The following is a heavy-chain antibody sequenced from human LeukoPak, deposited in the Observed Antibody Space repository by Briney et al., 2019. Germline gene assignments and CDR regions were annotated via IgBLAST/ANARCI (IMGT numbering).Heavy chain of an antibody. CDR3: ARLSGGSSWYGPKSYYYYMDV. J-gene: IGHJ6*03. D-gene: IGHD6-13*01. CDR1: GGSISSYY. CDR2: IYTSRST. V-gene: IGHV4-4*09. Sequence: SETLSLTCTVSGGSISSYYWSWIRQPPGKGLEWIGYIYTSRSTNYTPSLKSRVTISVDTSKNQFSLKLSSVTAADTAVYYCARLSGGSSWYGPKSYYYYMDVWGKGTTVTVSS.